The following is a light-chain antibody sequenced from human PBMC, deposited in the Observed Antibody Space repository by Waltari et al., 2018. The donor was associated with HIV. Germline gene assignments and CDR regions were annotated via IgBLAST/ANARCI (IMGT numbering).Light chain of an antibody. CDR2: EVI. CDR1: SGDVGGHNS. V-gene: IGLV2-14*01. Sequence: QSALTQPASVSGSPGQSITISCTGTSGDVGGHNSVSWYQQHPGKAPKLMIYEVINRPSGVSNRFSGSKSGTSATLGITGLQTGDEADYYCGTWDSGLSAYVFGTGTKVTVL. J-gene: IGLJ1*01. CDR3: GTWDSGLSAYV.